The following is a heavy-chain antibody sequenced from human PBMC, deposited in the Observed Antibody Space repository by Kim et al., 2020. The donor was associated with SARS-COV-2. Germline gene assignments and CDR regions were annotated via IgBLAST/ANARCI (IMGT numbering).Heavy chain of an antibody. Sequence: GGSLRLSCAAAGFTFSYYSMCWVRQAPGKGLEWLSYITPDSNIIHYADSVRGRFTISRDNAENSLSLQMNSLRDEDTAVYYCVSDEDWSFDYWGQGTPVTVSS. CDR1: GFTFSYYS. J-gene: IGHJ4*02. CDR2: ITPDSNII. V-gene: IGHV3-48*02. CDR3: VSDEDWSFDY. D-gene: IGHD3-9*01.